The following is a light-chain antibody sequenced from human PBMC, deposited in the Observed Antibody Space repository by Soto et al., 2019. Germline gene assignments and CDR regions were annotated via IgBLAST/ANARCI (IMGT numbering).Light chain of an antibody. CDR3: CSYAGSSFVV. V-gene: IGLV2-23*02. CDR2: EVS. J-gene: IGLJ2*01. CDR1: SSDVGSYNL. Sequence: QSALTQPASVSGSPGQSITISCTGTSSDVGSYNLVSWYQQHPGKAPKLMIYEVSKRPSGVSNRFSGSKSGNTASLTISGLQAEDEADYCCCSYAGSSFVVFGGGTKLTVL.